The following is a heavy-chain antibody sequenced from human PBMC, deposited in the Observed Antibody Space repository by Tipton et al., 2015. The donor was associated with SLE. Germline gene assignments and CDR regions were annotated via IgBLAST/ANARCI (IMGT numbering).Heavy chain of an antibody. D-gene: IGHD6-13*01. Sequence: TLSLTCTVSGISFTSYYWSWIRQPPGKGLEWVGYISYTGSTIYNPSLKSRVTVSMDTSKSQFSLKLGSVTAADTAVYYCARHPGSSWYRGRYFDYWGQGTLVTVSS. CDR1: GISFTSYY. V-gene: IGHV4-59*08. CDR2: ISYTGST. J-gene: IGHJ4*02. CDR3: ARHPGSSWYRGRYFDY.